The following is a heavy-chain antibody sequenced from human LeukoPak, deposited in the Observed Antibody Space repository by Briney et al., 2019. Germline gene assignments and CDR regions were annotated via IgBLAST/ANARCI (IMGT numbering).Heavy chain of an antibody. CDR2: IKQDGSEK. CDR3: AREQGRLFDY. Sequence: GGSLRLSCVVSGFTFSSDWMSWVRQAPGKGLEWVANIKQDGSEKYYVDSVKGRFTISRDNAKNSLYLQMNSLRAEDTAVYCCAREQGRLFDYWGQGTLVTVSS. D-gene: IGHD3-10*01. J-gene: IGHJ4*02. CDR1: GFTFSSDW. V-gene: IGHV3-7*03.